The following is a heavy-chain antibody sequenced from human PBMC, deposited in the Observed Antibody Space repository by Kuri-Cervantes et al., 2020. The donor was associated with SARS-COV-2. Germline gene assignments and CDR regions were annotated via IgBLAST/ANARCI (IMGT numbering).Heavy chain of an antibody. V-gene: IGHV1-69*04. CDR3: ARDFTMVRGLDYYYGMDV. Sequence: SVKVSCKASGGTFSSYTISWVRQAPGQGLEWMGRIIPILGIANYAQKFQGWVTMTRDTSISTAYMELSRLRSDDTAAYYCARDFTMVRGLDYYYGMDVWGQGTTVTVSS. J-gene: IGHJ6*02. CDR2: IIPILGIA. CDR1: GGTFSSYT. D-gene: IGHD3-10*01.